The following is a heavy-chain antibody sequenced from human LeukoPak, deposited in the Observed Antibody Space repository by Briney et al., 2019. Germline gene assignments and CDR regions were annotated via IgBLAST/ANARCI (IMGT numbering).Heavy chain of an antibody. V-gene: IGHV4-30-2*01. CDR1: GGSISSGGYS. D-gene: IGHD5-18*01. J-gene: IGHJ4*02. CDR2: IYHSGST. CDR3: ARGVGIQRYYFDY. Sequence: SQTLSLTCAVSGGSISSGGYSWCWIRQPRGKGLEWIGYIYHSGSTYYNPSLKSRVTISVGRSKNQFSLKLSSVTAADTAAYYCARGVGIQRYYFDYWGQGTLVTVSS.